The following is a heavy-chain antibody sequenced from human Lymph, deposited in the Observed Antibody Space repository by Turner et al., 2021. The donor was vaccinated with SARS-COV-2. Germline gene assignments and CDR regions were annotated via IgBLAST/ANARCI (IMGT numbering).Heavy chain of an antibody. Sequence: QVQLVESGGGVVQPGRSLRLSCAASGFTFSSYGMHWVRQAPGKGLEWVAVISYDGSNKYYADSGKGRFTISRDNSKNTLYLQMNSLRAEDTAVYYCAKVRSIFGVVIGGMDVWGQGTTVTVSS. CDR2: ISYDGSNK. J-gene: IGHJ6*02. CDR3: AKVRSIFGVVIGGMDV. V-gene: IGHV3-30*18. CDR1: GFTFSSYG. D-gene: IGHD3-3*01.